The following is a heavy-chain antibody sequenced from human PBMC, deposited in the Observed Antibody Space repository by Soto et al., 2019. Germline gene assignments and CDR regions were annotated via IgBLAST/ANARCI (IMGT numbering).Heavy chain of an antibody. CDR1: GFTFSSYA. J-gene: IGHJ3*02. Sequence: GGSLRLSCAASGFTFSSYAMSWVRQAPGKGLEWVSAISGSGGSTYYADSVKGRFTISRDNSKNTLYLQMNSLRAEDTAVYYCAKVGYYGSGSVPPTQVHAFDIWGQGTMVTVSS. D-gene: IGHD3-10*01. CDR3: AKVGYYGSGSVPPTQVHAFDI. V-gene: IGHV3-23*01. CDR2: ISGSGGST.